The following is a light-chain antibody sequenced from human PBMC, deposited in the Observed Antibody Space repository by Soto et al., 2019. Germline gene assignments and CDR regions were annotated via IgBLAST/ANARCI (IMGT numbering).Light chain of an antibody. J-gene: IGLJ3*02. CDR1: AFNIGNNY. CDR2: DNN. CDR3: ETWDFSLNTVV. Sequence: QSVLTQPPSMSAAPGQTVTISCSGSAFNIGNNYVSWYQQVPGTAPKLLIYDNNKRPSGIPDRFTGSKSVTSATLDITGLQTGDEADYYCETWDFSLNTVVFGGGTQLTVL. V-gene: IGLV1-51*01.